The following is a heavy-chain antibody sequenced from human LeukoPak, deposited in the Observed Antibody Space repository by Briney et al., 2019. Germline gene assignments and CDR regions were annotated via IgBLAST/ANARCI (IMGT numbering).Heavy chain of an antibody. D-gene: IGHD6-19*01. CDR1: GFTFSSYA. J-gene: IGHJ5*02. Sequence: GGSLRLSCAASGFTFSSYAMSWVRQAPGKGLEWVSAISGSGGSTYYADSAKGRFTIPRDNPKNTLYLQMNSLRAEDTAVYYCAKYERGGWYNWFDPWGQGTLVTVSS. CDR2: ISGSGGST. CDR3: AKYERGGWYNWFDP. V-gene: IGHV3-23*01.